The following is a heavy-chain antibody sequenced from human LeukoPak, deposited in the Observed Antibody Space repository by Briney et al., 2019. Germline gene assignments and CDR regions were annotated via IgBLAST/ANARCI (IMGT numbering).Heavy chain of an antibody. J-gene: IGHJ4*02. CDR1: GFTLSSYW. Sequence: GGSLKLSCAASGFTLSSYWMSWVRQAPGKGLEWVANIKQDGSAIYYVDSVKGRFTISRDNAKNSLYLQMNSLRAEDTAVYYCARCGVGVAAAAANCWGQGTLLTVSS. CDR2: IKQDGSAI. CDR3: ARCGVGVAAAAANC. D-gene: IGHD6-13*01. V-gene: IGHV3-7*01.